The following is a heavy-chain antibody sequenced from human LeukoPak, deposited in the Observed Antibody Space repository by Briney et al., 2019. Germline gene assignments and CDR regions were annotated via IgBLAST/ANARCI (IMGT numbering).Heavy chain of an antibody. CDR1: GGSISSYY. V-gene: IGHV4-59*01. D-gene: IGHD3-3*01. Sequence: SETLSLTCTVSGGSISSYYRSWIRQPPGKGLEWIGYIYYSGSTNYNPSLKSRVTISVDTSKNQFSLKLSSVTAADTAVYYCARSDFWSGYSSPWFDPWAQGTLVTVSS. CDR3: ARSDFWSGYSSPWFDP. J-gene: IGHJ5*02. CDR2: IYYSGST.